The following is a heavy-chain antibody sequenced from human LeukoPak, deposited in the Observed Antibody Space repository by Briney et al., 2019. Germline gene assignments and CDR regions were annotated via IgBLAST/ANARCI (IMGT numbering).Heavy chain of an antibody. D-gene: IGHD1-1*01. CDR1: GYILTELS. J-gene: IGHJ6*03. CDR3: AIMSQQVVPTARIYYYVDN. V-gene: IGHV1-24*01. Sequence: EASVKVSCKVSGYILTELSIHWVRQAPGKGLEWMGSFDPENAKTMSAQTFQGRVTMTEDTSTDTAYMELRSLRSDDTAIYYCAIMSQQVVPTARIYYYVDNWGKGTTVTVSS. CDR2: FDPENAKT.